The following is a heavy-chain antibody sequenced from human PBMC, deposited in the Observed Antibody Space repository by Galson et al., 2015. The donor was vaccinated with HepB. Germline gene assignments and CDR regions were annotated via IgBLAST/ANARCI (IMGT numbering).Heavy chain of an antibody. D-gene: IGHD4-23*01. J-gene: IGHJ4*02. CDR1: GSTFTGYY. CDR3: ARAGDYGGNFYYFDY. V-gene: IGHV1-2*06. Sequence: SVKVSCKASGSTFTGYYMHWVRQAPGQGLEWMGRINPNSGGTNYAQKFQGRVTMTRDTSISTAYMELSRLRSDDTAVYYCARAGDYGGNFYYFDYWGQGTLVTVSS. CDR2: INPNSGGT.